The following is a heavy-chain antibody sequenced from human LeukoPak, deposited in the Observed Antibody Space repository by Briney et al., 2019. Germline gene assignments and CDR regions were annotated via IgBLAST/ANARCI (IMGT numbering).Heavy chain of an antibody. Sequence: GGSLRLSCAPSGFTFSRHGMHWVRQAPGKGLEWVAIISNDGSRKYYAHSVEGRFTISRDNSKNTLYLQMDSLRAEDTAVYHCASFDNALDYWGQGTLVTVSS. CDR1: GFTFSRHG. J-gene: IGHJ4*02. CDR2: ISNDGSRK. D-gene: IGHD1-14*01. V-gene: IGHV3-30*03. CDR3: ASFDNALDY.